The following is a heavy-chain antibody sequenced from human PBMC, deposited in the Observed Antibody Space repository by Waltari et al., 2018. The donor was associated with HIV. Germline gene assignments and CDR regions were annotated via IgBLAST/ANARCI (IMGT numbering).Heavy chain of an antibody. CDR2: IYYSGST. D-gene: IGHD3-22*01. CDR1: GGYY. V-gene: IGHV4-31*02. CDR3: ARGDSSGYFGY. J-gene: IGHJ4*02. Sequence: GGYYWSWIRQHPGKGLEWIGYIYYSGSTYYNPSLKSRVTISVDTSKNQFSLKLSSVTAADTAVYYCARGDSSGYFGYWGQGTLVTVSS.